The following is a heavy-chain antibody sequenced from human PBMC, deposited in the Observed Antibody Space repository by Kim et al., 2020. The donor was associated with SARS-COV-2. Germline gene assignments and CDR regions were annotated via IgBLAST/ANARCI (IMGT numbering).Heavy chain of an antibody. CDR1: GGSISSYY. D-gene: IGHD3-3*01. CDR3: AREGTRTIFGVVPHFDY. Sequence: SETLSLTCTVSGGSISSYYWSWIRQPAGKGLEWIGRIYTSGSTNYNPSLKSRVTMSVDTSKNQFSLKLSSVTAADTAVYYCAREGTRTIFGVVPHFDYWGQGTLVTVSS. J-gene: IGHJ4*02. CDR2: IYTSGST. V-gene: IGHV4-4*07.